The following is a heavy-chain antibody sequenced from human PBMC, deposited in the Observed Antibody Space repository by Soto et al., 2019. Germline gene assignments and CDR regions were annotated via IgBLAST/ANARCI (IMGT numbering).Heavy chain of an antibody. CDR1: GYTFTSYA. CDR3: ARDRPRENYGGNYYYHMDV. V-gene: IGHV1-3*01. CDR2: INAGNGNT. Sequence: ASVKVSCKASGYTFTSYAMHWVRQAPGQRLEWMGWINAGNGNTKYSQKFQGRVTITRDTSASTAYMELSSLRSEDTAVYYCARDRPRENYGGNYYYHMDVWGQGTTVTVS. D-gene: IGHD4-17*01. J-gene: IGHJ6*02.